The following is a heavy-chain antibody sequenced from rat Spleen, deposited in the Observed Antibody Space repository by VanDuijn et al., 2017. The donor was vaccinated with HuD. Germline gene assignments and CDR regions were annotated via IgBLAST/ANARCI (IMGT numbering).Heavy chain of an antibody. V-gene: IGHV5-29*01. CDR1: GFTFSDFY. Sequence: EVQLVESDGGLVQPGRSLKLSCAASGFTFSDFYMAWVRQAPTKGLEWVATISNDGSKTYYRDPVKGRFTISRDNARSTLNLHMDSLRSEDTAIYYCTRRGYLSDWYFDFWGPGTMVTVSS. J-gene: IGHJ1*01. D-gene: IGHD4-4*01. CDR3: TRRGYLSDWYFDF. CDR2: ISNDGSKT.